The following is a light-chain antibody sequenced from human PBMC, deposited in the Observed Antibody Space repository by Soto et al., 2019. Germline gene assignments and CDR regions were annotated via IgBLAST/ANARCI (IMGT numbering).Light chain of an antibody. V-gene: IGLV7-46*01. CDR1: TGAVTNGHY. Sequence: QAVVTQEPSLTVSSRGTVTLTCATSTGAVTNGHYPYWFQQKPGQAPRTVIYDTSNKHSWTPARFSGSLLGGKPVLTLSGAQPEDEADYFCLLSFGGARRVFGGGTKLTVL. CDR2: DTS. CDR3: LLSFGGARRV. J-gene: IGLJ2*01.